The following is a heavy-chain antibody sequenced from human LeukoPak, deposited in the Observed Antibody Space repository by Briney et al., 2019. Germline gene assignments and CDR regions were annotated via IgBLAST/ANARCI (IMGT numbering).Heavy chain of an antibody. D-gene: IGHD3-9*01. Sequence: PSETLSLTCTVSGYSISSGYYWGWIRQPPGKGLEWIGSIYHSGSTYYNPSLKSRVTISVDTSKNQSSLKLSSVTAADTAVYYCVGVILTGYLYFDYWGQGTLVTVSS. CDR1: GYSISSGYY. CDR2: IYHSGST. V-gene: IGHV4-38-2*02. CDR3: VGVILTGYLYFDY. J-gene: IGHJ4*02.